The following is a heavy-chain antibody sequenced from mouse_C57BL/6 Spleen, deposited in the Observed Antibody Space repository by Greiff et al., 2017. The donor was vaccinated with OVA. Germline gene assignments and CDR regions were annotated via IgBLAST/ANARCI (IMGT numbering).Heavy chain of an antibody. Sequence: EVQGVESGGGLVKPGGSLKLSCAASGFTFSSYAMSWVRQTPEKRLEWVATISDGGSYTYYPDNVKGRFTISRDNAKNNLYLQMSHLKSEDTAMYYCARDSPYYAFDYWGQGTTLTVSS. CDR1: GFTFSSYA. CDR3: ARDSPYYAFDY. J-gene: IGHJ2*01. V-gene: IGHV5-4*01. CDR2: ISDGGSYT. D-gene: IGHD1-1*01.